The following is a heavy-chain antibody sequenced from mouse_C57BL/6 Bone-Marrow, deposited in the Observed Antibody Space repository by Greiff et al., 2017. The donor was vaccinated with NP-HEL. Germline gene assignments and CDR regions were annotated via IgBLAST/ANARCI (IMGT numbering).Heavy chain of an antibody. CDR2: IHPNSGST. CDR1: GYTFTSYW. J-gene: IGHJ1*03. Sequence: VQLQQPGAELVKPGASVKLSCKASGYTFTSYWMHWVKQRPGQGLEWIGMIHPNSGSTNYNEKFKSKATLTVDKSSSTAYMQLSSLTSEDSAVYYCARRRGSRWYFDVWGTGTTVTVSS. V-gene: IGHV1-64*01. D-gene: IGHD1-1*01. CDR3: ARRRGSRWYFDV.